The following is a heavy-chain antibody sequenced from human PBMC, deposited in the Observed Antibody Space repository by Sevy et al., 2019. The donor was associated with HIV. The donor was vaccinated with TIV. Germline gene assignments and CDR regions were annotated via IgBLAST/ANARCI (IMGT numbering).Heavy chain of an antibody. CDR3: AKDQGGYSYGLPGYYYYGMDV. CDR2: ISYDGSNK. V-gene: IGHV3-30*18. J-gene: IGHJ6*02. Sequence: GGSLRLSCAASGFTFSSYGMHWVRQAPGKGLEWVAVISYDGSNKYYADSVKGPLTISRDNSKNTLSLQMNSLRAEDTAVYYWAKDQGGYSYGLPGYYYYGMDVWGQGTTVTVSS. CDR1: GFTFSSYG. D-gene: IGHD5-18*01.